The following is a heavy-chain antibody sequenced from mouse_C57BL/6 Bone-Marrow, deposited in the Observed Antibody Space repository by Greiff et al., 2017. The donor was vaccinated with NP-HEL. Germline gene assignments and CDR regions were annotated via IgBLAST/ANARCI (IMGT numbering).Heavy chain of an antibody. CDR1: GYTFTSYW. CDR2: INPSSGYT. Sequence: VQLQQSGAELAKPGASVKLSCKASGYTFTSYWMHWVKQRPGQGLEWIGYINPSSGYTKYNQKFKDKATLTADKSSSTDYIQLRSMTYEDSAVYYCAREDYGPHWYFDVWGTGTTVTVSS. V-gene: IGHV1-7*01. CDR3: AREDYGPHWYFDV. J-gene: IGHJ1*03. D-gene: IGHD1-1*02.